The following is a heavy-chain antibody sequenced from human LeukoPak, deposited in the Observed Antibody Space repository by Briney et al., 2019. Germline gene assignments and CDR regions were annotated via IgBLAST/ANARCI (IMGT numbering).Heavy chain of an antibody. J-gene: IGHJ6*04. CDR1: GYSFTSYW. CDR3: ARHVEDYYGSGSYKYYYYYGMDV. Sequence: GESLKISCKGSGYSFTSYWIGWVRQMPGKGLEWMGIIYPGDSDTRYSPSFQGQVTISADKSISTAYLQWSSLKASDTAMYYCARHVEDYYGSGSYKYYYYYGMDVWGKGTTVTVPS. CDR2: IYPGDSDT. D-gene: IGHD3-10*01. V-gene: IGHV5-51*01.